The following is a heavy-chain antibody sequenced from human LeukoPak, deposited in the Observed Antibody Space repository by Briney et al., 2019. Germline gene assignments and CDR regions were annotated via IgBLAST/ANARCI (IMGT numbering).Heavy chain of an antibody. CDR2: IRTKPYGETT. V-gene: IGHV3-49*04. Sequence: PGGSLRLSCTAAGFTFSDYAMVWVRQTPGKGLEWIAMIRTKPYGETTEYAASVRGRFTISRDDSKSIVYLQMTSLKIDDTGVYYCTPQFFGPWGQGTLVTVSS. CDR1: GFTFSDYA. D-gene: IGHD5-24*01. CDR3: TPQFFGP. J-gene: IGHJ5*02.